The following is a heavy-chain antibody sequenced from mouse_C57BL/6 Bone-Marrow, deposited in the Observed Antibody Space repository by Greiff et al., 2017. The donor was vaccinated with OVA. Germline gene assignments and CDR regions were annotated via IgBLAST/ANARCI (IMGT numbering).Heavy chain of an antibody. J-gene: IGHJ4*01. CDR1: GYTFTSYW. CDR3: TLKGAMDY. Sequence: EVQLQQPGAELVKPGASVKLSCKASGYTFTSYWMHWVKQRPGQGLEWIGAIYPGNSDTSYNQKFKGKAKLTAVTSASTAYMELSSLTNEDSAVYYCTLKGAMDYWGQGTSVTVSS. V-gene: IGHV1-5*01. CDR2: IYPGNSDT.